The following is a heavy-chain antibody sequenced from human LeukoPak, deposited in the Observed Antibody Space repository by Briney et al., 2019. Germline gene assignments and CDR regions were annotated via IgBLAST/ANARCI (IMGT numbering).Heavy chain of an antibody. CDR2: FDPEDGET. Sequence: GASVKVSCKVSGYTLTELSMHWVRQAPGKGLEWMGGFDPEDGETIYAQKFQGRVTITRDTSASTAYMELSSLRSEDTAVYYCASSRGSNFDYWGQGTLVTVSS. J-gene: IGHJ4*02. CDR1: GYTLTELS. V-gene: IGHV1-24*01. D-gene: IGHD5-12*01. CDR3: ASSRGSNFDY.